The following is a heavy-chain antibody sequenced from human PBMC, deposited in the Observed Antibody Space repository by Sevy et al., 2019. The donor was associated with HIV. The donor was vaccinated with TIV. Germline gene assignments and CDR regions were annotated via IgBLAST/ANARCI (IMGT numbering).Heavy chain of an antibody. CDR1: GFTFNNYA. J-gene: IGHJ5*02. CDR3: AKGVTSLTGTSYS. D-gene: IGHD1-20*01. V-gene: IGHV3-23*01. CDR2: ISGSGATT. Sequence: GGSLRLSCAASGFTFNNYAMNWVRQAPGKGLEWVSAISGSGATTFYADSVKGRFTISRDNPKKTLYLQMNSLRPEDTATYYCAKGVTSLTGTSYSWGQGTLVTVSS.